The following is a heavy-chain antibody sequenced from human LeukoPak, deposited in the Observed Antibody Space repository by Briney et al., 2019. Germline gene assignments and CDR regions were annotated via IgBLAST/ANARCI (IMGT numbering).Heavy chain of an antibody. J-gene: IGHJ4*02. V-gene: IGHV4-59*01. CDR1: GGSISSYY. CDR3: ARAIMITFGGVIAPYYFDY. CDR2: IYYSGST. D-gene: IGHD3-16*02. Sequence: SETLSLTCTVSGGSISSYYWSWIRQPPGKGLEWMGYIYYSGSTNYNPSLKSRVTISVDTSKNQFSLKLSSVTAADTAVYYCARAIMITFGGVIAPYYFDYWGQGTLVTVSS.